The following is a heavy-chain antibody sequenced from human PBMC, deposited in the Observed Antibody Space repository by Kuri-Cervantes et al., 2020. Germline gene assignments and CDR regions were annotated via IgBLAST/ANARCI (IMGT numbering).Heavy chain of an antibody. CDR1: GGTFSSYT. J-gene: IGHJ6*02. CDR2: IIPILGIA. V-gene: IGHV1-69*04. D-gene: IGHD3-9*01. CDR3: ARDPLRYFDWLPNLYYYYGMDV. Sequence: SVKVSCKASGGTFSSYTISWVRQAPGQGLEWMGRIIPILGIANYAQKFRGRVTITADKSTSTAYMELRSLRSDDTAVYYCARDPLRYFDWLPNLYYYYGMDVWGQGTTVTVSS.